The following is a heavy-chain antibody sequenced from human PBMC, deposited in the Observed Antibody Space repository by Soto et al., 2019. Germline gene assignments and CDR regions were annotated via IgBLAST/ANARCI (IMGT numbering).Heavy chain of an antibody. CDR2: IIPILGIA. CDR1: GGTFSSYT. J-gene: IGHJ4*02. CDR3: ARGPQGKQNSN. V-gene: IGHV1-69*02. Sequence: SVKVSCKASGGTFSSYTISWVRQAPGQGLEWMGRIIPILGIANYAQKFQGRVTITADKSTSTAYVELSSLRSEDTAVYYCARGPQGKQNSNWGQGTLVTVSS.